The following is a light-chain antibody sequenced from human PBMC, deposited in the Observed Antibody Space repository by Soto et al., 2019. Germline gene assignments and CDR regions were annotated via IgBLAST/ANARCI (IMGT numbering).Light chain of an antibody. Sequence: DIVVTQTPLSLSVTPGQPASISCKSGQSLVHTDGKTYLFWYLQKPGQPPQPLIYQVSNRFSGVPDRCSGSGSGTDFTLKISRMEAEDVGVYYCVQSLQLPYTFGQGTNLEIK. CDR3: VQSLQLPYT. CDR1: QSLVHTDGKTY. V-gene: IGKV2D-29*01. J-gene: IGKJ2*01. CDR2: QVS.